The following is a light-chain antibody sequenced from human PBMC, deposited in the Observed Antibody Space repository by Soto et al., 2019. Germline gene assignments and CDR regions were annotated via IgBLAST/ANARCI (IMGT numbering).Light chain of an antibody. J-gene: IGKJ4*01. V-gene: IGKV3-11*01. CDR3: QQRSNWPLT. Sequence: EIVLTQSPATLSLSPGERATLSCRASQSVSSYLAWYQQKPGQAPRLLIYDASNRATGIPARFSGSGSVTDFTITISSLEPEDFAVYYCQQRSNWPLTFCGGTKVEIK. CDR1: QSVSSY. CDR2: DAS.